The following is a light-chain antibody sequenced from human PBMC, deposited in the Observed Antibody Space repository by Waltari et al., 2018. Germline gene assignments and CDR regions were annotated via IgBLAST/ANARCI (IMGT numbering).Light chain of an antibody. V-gene: IGKV4-1*01. J-gene: IGKJ5*01. CDR2: WAS. CDR1: QSVLYSSNNKDY. CDR3: QQYHSAPT. Sequence: DIVMTLSPDSLAVSLGERATINCKSSQSVLYSSNNKDYLAWYQHKVGQPPKLLIYWASTRESGVPDRFSGSGSGTDFTLTISTLQAEDVAVYYCQQYHSAPTFGQGTRLEIK.